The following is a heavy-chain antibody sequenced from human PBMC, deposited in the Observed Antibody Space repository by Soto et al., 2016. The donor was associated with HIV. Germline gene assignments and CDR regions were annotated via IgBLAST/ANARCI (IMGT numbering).Heavy chain of an antibody. V-gene: IGHV1-2*02. D-gene: IGHD2-15*01. CDR2: INPNSGDT. CDR3: ARTIGWSFNQFDP. J-gene: IGHJ5*02. Sequence: QVQLVQSGAEVKKPGASVKVSCKTSGYRFTESYIHWVRQAPGQGLDWVGWINPNSGDTLYAQKFQGRITMTRDTSINTVHMDLTSLTSDDTAVYFCARTIGWSFNQFDPWGQGTLVTVSS. CDR1: GYRFTESY.